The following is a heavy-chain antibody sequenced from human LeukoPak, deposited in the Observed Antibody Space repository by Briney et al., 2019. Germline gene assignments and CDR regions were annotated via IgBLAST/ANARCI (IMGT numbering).Heavy chain of an antibody. D-gene: IGHD3-22*01. CDR2: IYPGDSDT. V-gene: IGHV5-51*01. CDR3: ARSIYYYDSSGYVAYFDY. Sequence: GESLQISCKGSGYSFTSYWIGWVRQMPGKGLEWMGVIYPGDSDTRYSPSFQGQVTISADKSISTAYLQWSSLKASDTAMYYCARSIYYYDSSGYVAYFDYWGQGTLVTVSS. CDR1: GYSFTSYW. J-gene: IGHJ4*02.